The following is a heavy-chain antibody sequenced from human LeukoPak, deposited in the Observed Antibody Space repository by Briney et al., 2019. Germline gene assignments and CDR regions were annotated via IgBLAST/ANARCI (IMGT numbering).Heavy chain of an antibody. D-gene: IGHD4-17*01. J-gene: IGHJ3*02. Sequence: GGSLRLSCAASGFTFSSYSMNWVRQAPGKGLEWVSSISSSSSYIYYADSVKGRFTISRDNAKNLLYLQMNSLRAEDTAVYYCARVLTVTTSDAFDIWGQGTMVTVSS. CDR1: GFTFSSYS. CDR3: ARVLTVTTSDAFDI. CDR2: ISSSSSYI. V-gene: IGHV3-21*01.